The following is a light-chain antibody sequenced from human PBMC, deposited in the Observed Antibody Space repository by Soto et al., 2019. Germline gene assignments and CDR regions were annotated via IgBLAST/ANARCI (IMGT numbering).Light chain of an antibody. J-gene: IGKJ4*02. V-gene: IGKV1-39*01. CDR1: QSISSY. CDR2: AAS. CDR3: QQSYSTPPT. Sequence: DIQMTQSPSSLSASVGDRVTITCRASQSISSYLNWYQQKQGKAPKLLIYAASSLQSGVPSRFSGSGSGTDFTLTISSLQHEDFATYYCQQSYSTPPTFGGGTKGELK.